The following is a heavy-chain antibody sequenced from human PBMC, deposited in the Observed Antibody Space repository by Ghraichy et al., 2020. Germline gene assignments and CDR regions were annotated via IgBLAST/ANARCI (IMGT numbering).Heavy chain of an antibody. CDR2: IYWDDDK. CDR1: GFSLNTNAVA. CDR3: AHRSFKNDWEHGNFDY. D-gene: IGHD3-9*01. J-gene: IGHJ4*02. Sequence: SGPTPVKPTQTLTLTCTFSGFSLNTNAVAVGWVRLPPGKALEWLALIYWDDDKRYSPSLRTRLTITKDTSKNQVVLTMTNVDPVDTATYYCAHRSFKNDWEHGNFDYWGPGALVTVSS. V-gene: IGHV2-5*02.